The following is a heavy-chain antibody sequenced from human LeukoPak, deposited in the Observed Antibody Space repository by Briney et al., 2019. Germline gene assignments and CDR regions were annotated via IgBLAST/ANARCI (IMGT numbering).Heavy chain of an antibody. Sequence: GESLKISCKASGYNFPSFWIAWVRQMPGKGLEWMGIIYPDDSNTRYSPSFQGQVTFSADKSINTAYLQWTSLKASDTAIYYCARLGETLAVGAAGYWFDPWGQGTLVTVSS. J-gene: IGHJ5*02. V-gene: IGHV5-51*01. CDR2: IYPDDSNT. CDR1: GYNFPSFW. CDR3: ARLGETLAVGAAGYWFDP. D-gene: IGHD1-26*01.